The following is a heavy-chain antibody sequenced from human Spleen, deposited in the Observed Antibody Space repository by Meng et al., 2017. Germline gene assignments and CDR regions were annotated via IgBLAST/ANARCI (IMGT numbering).Heavy chain of an antibody. Sequence: GSLRLSCVVSGGSFSDYYWSWIRQPPGKGLEWIGEINHSGSTNYNPSLKSRVTISVDTSKNQFSLKLSSVTAADTAVYFCARVWETLYYFDYWGQGTLVTVSS. CDR1: GGSFSDYY. CDR3: ARVWETLYYFDY. V-gene: IGHV4-34*01. CDR2: INHSGST. D-gene: IGHD3-16*01. J-gene: IGHJ4*02.